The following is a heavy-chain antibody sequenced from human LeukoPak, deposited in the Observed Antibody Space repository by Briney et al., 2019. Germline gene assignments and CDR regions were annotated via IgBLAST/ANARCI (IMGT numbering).Heavy chain of an antibody. CDR2: INPSGGTT. D-gene: IGHD6-13*01. V-gene: IGHV1-46*01. CDR1: GYTFTSYG. Sequence: ASVKVSCKASGYTFTSYGISWVRQAPGQGLEWMGIINPSGGTTRYAQKFQGRVNLTRDTSTGTVYMELSSLRSADTAIYYCARGGYSSSWSFDHWGQGTLVTVSS. J-gene: IGHJ4*02. CDR3: ARGGYSSSWSFDH.